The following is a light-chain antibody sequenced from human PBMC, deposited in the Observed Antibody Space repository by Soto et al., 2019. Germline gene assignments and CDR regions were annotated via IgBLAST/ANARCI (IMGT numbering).Light chain of an antibody. CDR3: GSYGGSNNWV. V-gene: IGLV2-23*02. J-gene: IGLJ3*02. CDR1: SSDVGTYNL. CDR2: EVR. Sequence: QSALTQPASVSGSPGQSITISCTGTSSDVGTYNLVSWYQQHPGKVPKLIIYEVRKRPSGVPDRFSASKSANSASLTVSGLQPEDEADYYCGSYGGSNNWVFGGGTKLTVL.